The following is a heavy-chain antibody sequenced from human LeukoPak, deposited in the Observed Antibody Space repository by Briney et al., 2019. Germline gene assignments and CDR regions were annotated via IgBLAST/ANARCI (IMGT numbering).Heavy chain of an antibody. Sequence: PSETLSLTCTVSRGSINTNNYYWGWLPQPPGKELEWIGTIYYGGSTYYNPSLKSRVTISGVTSKNQFSLKLKSVTAADTAVYYCASRYLEWLLDYWGQGTLVTVSS. D-gene: IGHD3-3*01. CDR2: IYYGGST. CDR1: RGSINTNNYY. V-gene: IGHV4-39*01. J-gene: IGHJ4*02. CDR3: ASRYLEWLLDY.